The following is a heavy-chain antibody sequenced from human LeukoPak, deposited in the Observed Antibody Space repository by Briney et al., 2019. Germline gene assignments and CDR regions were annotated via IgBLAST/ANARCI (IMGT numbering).Heavy chain of an antibody. V-gene: IGHV4-39*07. CDR1: GGSISSSSYY. Sequence: SETLSLTCTVPGGSISSSSYYWGWIRQPPGKGLEWIGSIYYSGSTYYNPSLKSRVTISVDTSKNQFSLKLSSVTAADTAVYYCARGVVGATTFFDYWGQGTLVTVSS. CDR3: ARGVVGATTFFDY. D-gene: IGHD1-26*01. J-gene: IGHJ4*02. CDR2: IYYSGST.